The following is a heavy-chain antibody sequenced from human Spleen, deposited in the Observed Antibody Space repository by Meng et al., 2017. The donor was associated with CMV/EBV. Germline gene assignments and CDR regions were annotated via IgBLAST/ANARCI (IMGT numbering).Heavy chain of an antibody. J-gene: IGHJ6*02. Sequence: SETLSLTCTVSGGSVSSGTYYWSWIRQPPGKGLEWIGYIDYSGSTKYNPSLKSRVTMSVDTSRNRFSLRLSSVTAADTAVYYCARTITEYYYYYYGMDLWGQGTTVTVSS. CDR1: GGSVSSGTYY. CDR3: ARTITEYYYYYYGMDL. V-gene: IGHV4-61*01. CDR2: IDYSGST. D-gene: IGHD5-24*01.